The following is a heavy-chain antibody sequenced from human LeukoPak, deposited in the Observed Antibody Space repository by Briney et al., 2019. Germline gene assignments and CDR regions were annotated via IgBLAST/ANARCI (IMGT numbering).Heavy chain of an antibody. CDR1: GGSISSGSYY. J-gene: IGHJ5*02. CDR3: AREYSSSWYIWFDP. D-gene: IGHD6-13*01. Sequence: SQTLSLTCTVSGGSISSGSYYWSWIRQPAGKGLEWIGRIYISGSTNYNPSLKSRVTISVDTSKNQFSLKLSSVTAADTAVYYCAREYSSSWYIWFDPWGQGTLVTVSS. V-gene: IGHV4-61*02. CDR2: IYISGST.